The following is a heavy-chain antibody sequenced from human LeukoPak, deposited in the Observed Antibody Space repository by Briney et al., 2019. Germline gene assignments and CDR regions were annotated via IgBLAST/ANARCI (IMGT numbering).Heavy chain of an antibody. J-gene: IGHJ4*02. V-gene: IGHV1-18*04. CDR2: ISAYNGNT. CDR1: GYTFTGYY. Sequence: GASVKVSCKASGYTFTGYYMHWVRQAPGQGLEWMGWISAYNGNTNYAQKLQGRVTMTTDTSTSTAYMELRSLRSDDTAVYYCARELGSGWPGDYWGQGTLVTVSS. CDR3: ARELGSGWPGDY. D-gene: IGHD6-19*01.